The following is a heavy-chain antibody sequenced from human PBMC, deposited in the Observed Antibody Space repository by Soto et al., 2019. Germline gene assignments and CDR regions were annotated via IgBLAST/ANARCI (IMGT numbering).Heavy chain of an antibody. CDR1: GGSISSDGNY. CDR3: ARARMVRGIIYYFGMDV. CDR2: IYYSGST. D-gene: IGHD3-10*01. J-gene: IGHJ6*02. Sequence: QVQLQESGPGLVKSSQTLSLTCTVSGGSISSDGNYWSWIRQHPGKGLEWIGDIYYSGSTYYNPSLKSRVTISVDTSKNQFCLKLNSVTAADTAVYYCARARMVRGIIYYFGMDVLGQGTTVTVSS. V-gene: IGHV4-31*03.